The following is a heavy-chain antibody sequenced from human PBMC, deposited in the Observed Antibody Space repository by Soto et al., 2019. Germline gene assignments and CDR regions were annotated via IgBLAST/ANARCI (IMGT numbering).Heavy chain of an antibody. J-gene: IGHJ4*02. D-gene: IGHD5-18*01. Sequence: PWGSLRLSCAASGFTFSTYAMIWVRQAPGRGLEWVSSISGNVGSTYYADSVKGRFTVSRDNSKNTHYLQMNSLRAEDTALYYCAKSTWIQLWPAYWGQGTLVTVSS. CDR2: ISGNVGST. CDR3: AKSTWIQLWPAY. CDR1: GFTFSTYA. V-gene: IGHV3-23*01.